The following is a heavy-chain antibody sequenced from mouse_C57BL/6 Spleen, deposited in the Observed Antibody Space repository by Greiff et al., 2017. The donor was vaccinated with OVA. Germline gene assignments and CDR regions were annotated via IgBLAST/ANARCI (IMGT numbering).Heavy chain of an antibody. CDR3: ARREGYGNYDFDY. V-gene: IGHV1-69*01. Sequence: QVQLQQPGAELVMPGASVKLSCKASGYTFTSYWIHWVKQRPGQGLEWIGEIDPSDSYTNYNQKFKGKSTLTVDKSSSTAYMQLSSLTSEDSAVYYCARREGYGNYDFDYWGQGTTLTVSS. CDR2: IDPSDSYT. D-gene: IGHD2-1*01. CDR1: GYTFTSYW. J-gene: IGHJ2*01.